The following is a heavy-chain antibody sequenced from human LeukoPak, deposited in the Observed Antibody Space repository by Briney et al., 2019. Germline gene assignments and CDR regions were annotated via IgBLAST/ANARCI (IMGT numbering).Heavy chain of an antibody. Sequence: PSETLSLTCTVSGGSISSYYWSWIRQPPWKGLEWIGHIYYSGSTNYNPSLKSRVTISVDTSKNQFSLKLSSVTAAETAVYYCAREGRYRYGYNEYHSYMDIWGKGTTVTVSS. CDR1: GGSISSYY. CDR2: IYYSGST. J-gene: IGHJ6*03. CDR3: AREGRYRYGYNEYHSYMDI. D-gene: IGHD5-24*01. V-gene: IGHV4-59*01.